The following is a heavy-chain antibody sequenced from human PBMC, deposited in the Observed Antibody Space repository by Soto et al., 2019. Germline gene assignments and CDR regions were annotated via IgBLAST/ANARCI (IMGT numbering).Heavy chain of an antibody. D-gene: IGHD2-2*02. CDR2: IWYDGSNK. CDR1: GFTFSNYA. CDR3: ANLHPRIPPTD. Sequence: GGSLRLSCAASGFTFSNYAMHWVRQAPGKGLEWVAVIWYDGSNKYYADSVKGRFTISRDNSKNTLYLQMNSLRAEDTAVYYCANLHPRIPPTDWGQGTLVTVSS. V-gene: IGHV3-33*06. J-gene: IGHJ1*01.